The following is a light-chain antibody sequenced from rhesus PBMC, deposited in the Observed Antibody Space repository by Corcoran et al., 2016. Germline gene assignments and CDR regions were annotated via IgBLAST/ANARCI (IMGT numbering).Light chain of an antibody. V-gene: IGKV1-32*02. Sequence: DIQMSQSPSSLSASVGDRVTITCRASQGISSYLNWYQQKPGKAPKLLNYYAKSLASGVPSRFSGSGSGTAFTLTISSLQPEDFATYYCQPGNSNPFTFGPATKLDIK. CDR3: QPGNSNPFT. J-gene: IGKJ3*01. CDR1: QGISSY. CDR2: YAK.